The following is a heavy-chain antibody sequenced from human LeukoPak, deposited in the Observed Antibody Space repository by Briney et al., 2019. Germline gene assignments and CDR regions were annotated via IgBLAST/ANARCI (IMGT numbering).Heavy chain of an antibody. Sequence: SETLSLTCTVSGGSISSYYWSWIRQPPGKGLEWIGYIYTSGSTNYNPSLKSRVTISVDTSKNQFSLELSSVTAADTAVYYCARCAYCGGDCYSPRGRYYYYMDVWGKGTTVTVSS. V-gene: IGHV4-4*09. CDR2: IYTSGST. CDR1: GGSISSYY. D-gene: IGHD2-21*02. CDR3: ARCAYCGGDCYSPRGRYYYYMDV. J-gene: IGHJ6*03.